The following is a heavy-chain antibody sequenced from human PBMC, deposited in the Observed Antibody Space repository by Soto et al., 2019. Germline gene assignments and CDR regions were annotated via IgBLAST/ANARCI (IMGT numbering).Heavy chain of an antibody. V-gene: IGHV3-23*01. CDR1: GFTFSSYA. J-gene: IGHJ4*02. CDR2: ISGSGGST. CDR3: AKYPRAGWLQSPFDY. D-gene: IGHD5-12*01. Sequence: EVQLLESGGGLVQPGGSLRLSCAASGFTFSSYAMSWVRQAPGKGLEWVSAISGSGGSTYYADSVKGRFTISRDNSKNTLYLQMNSQRAEDTAVYYCAKYPRAGWLQSPFDYWGQGTLVTVSS.